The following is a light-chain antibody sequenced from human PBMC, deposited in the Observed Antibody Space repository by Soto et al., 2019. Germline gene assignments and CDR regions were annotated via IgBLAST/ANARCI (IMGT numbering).Light chain of an antibody. Sequence: DIVLTQTPLSSPVTLGQPASISCRSSQSLVHSDGNTYLSWLHQRPGQPPRLLISKISNRFSGVQVRFSGSGAVTEFTLKISRVEAEDVGVYFCMQATQFPTFGQGTKVEI. CDR1: QSLVHSDGNTY. CDR2: KIS. CDR3: MQATQFPT. J-gene: IGKJ1*01. V-gene: IGKV2-24*01.